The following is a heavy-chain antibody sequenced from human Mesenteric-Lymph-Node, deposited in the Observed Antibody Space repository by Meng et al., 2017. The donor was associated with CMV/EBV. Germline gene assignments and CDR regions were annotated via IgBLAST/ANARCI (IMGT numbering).Heavy chain of an antibody. V-gene: IGHV1-2*06. Sequence: QVQLVQSCAEVGKPGASVMVSCKASCYTFTDFYLHWVRQAPGQGLEWMGRINPNSGVSNSAQNFQGRVTMTRDTSISTAYMELGRLTSDDTAVYYCARDNVNPEGFDPWGQGTLVTVSS. CDR2: INPNSGVS. CDR1: CYTFTDFY. D-gene: IGHD2/OR15-2a*01. J-gene: IGHJ5*02. CDR3: ARDNVNPEGFDP.